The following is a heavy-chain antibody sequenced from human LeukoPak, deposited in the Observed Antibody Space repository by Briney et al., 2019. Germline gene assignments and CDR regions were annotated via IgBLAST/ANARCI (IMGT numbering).Heavy chain of an antibody. V-gene: IGHV3-21*01. CDR2: ISSSTSYI. J-gene: IGHJ4*02. CDR3: ARNLLGWELHYFDY. CDR1: GFTVSGNY. Sequence: GGSLRLSCAASGFTVSGNYMSWVRQTPGKGLEWVSSISSSTSYIYYADSVKGRFTISRDNAKNSLYLQMDSLRAEDTAVYYCARNLLGWELHYFDYWGQGTLVTVSS. D-gene: IGHD1-26*01.